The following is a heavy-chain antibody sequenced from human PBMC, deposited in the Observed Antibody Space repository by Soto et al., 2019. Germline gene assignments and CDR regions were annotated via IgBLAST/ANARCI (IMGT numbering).Heavy chain of an antibody. Sequence: GASVKVSCKASGGSFSSLVISWLRQAPGQGPEWMGGINPMLGVANFAQKFQDRVTITADESTTTAYMELSSLRSEDTAVYYCARGPAQFDPWGKGTLVTASS. CDR3: ARGPAQFDP. V-gene: IGHV1-69*10. D-gene: IGHD2-2*01. CDR2: INPMLGVA. CDR1: GGSFSSLV. J-gene: IGHJ5*02.